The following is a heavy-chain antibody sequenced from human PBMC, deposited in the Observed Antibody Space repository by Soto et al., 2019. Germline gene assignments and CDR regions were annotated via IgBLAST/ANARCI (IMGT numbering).Heavy chain of an antibody. CDR1: GFTFSNCA. CDR3: AAAFLAAEIDF. V-gene: IGHV3-30-3*01. D-gene: IGHD6-13*01. Sequence: GGSLRLSCAASGFTFSNCAMHWIRQAPGRGLEWVALISNDGTNKYYADSVKGRLTISRDNSKSILYLQMNSLRAEDTALYYCAAAFLAAEIDFWGHGTLVTVSS. CDR2: ISNDGTNK. J-gene: IGHJ4*01.